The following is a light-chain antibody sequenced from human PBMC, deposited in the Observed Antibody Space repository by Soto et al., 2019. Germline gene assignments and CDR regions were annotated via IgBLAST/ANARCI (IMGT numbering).Light chain of an antibody. CDR1: QAVDND. V-gene: IGKV1-16*01. CDR3: LQYTSYPLT. CDR2: ATS. J-gene: IGKJ4*01. Sequence: DIEMTQSPSSLSASMGDRVTITCRASQAVDNDLAWFQQKPGQAPKSLIYATSRLQSGVPPRFSGSGSGTEFTLTITRLQPDDFGTYFCLQYTSYPLTVGGGTTGEI.